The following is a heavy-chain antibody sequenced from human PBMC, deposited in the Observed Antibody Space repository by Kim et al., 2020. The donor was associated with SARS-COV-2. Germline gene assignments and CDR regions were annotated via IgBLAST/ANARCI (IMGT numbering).Heavy chain of an antibody. V-gene: IGHV3-23*01. CDR3: SQSRGVIDT. Sequence: GGSLRLSCAASGFTFSSYSMYWVRQAPEKGLEWVSAISGSADSTSYADSVKGRFTISRDNSKNTLYLQMNSLRAEDTALYYCSQSRGVIDTWGQGALVTV. J-gene: IGHJ5*02. CDR1: GFTFSSYS. D-gene: IGHD6-13*01. CDR2: ISGSADST.